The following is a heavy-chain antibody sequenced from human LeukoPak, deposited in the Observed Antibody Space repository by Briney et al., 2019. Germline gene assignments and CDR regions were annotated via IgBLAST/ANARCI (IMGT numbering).Heavy chain of an antibody. CDR3: ARVRKKVGATPNWFDP. J-gene: IGHJ5*02. Sequence: PGGSLRLSCAASGFTVSRNYISWVRQAPGKGLEWVSVIYSGGSTYYADSVKGRFTISRDNSKNTLYLQMNSLRAEDTAVYYCARVRKKVGATPNWFDPWGQGTLVTVSS. CDR1: GFTVSRNY. V-gene: IGHV3-53*01. D-gene: IGHD1-26*01. CDR2: IYSGGST.